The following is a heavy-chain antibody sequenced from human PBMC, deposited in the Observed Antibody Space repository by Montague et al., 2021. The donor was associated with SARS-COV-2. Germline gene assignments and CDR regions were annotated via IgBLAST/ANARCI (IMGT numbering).Heavy chain of an antibody. D-gene: IGHD5-12*01. V-gene: IGHV5-51*01. CDR2: IYPGDSDT. CDR3: ARLSGYDWRYYCNSGMEV. CDR1: GYSFTSYW. Sequence: QSGAEVKKPRESLKISCKGSGYSFTSYWIGWVRQMPGKDLEWMGIIYPGDSDTRYSPSFLGQVTISADKSISTAYLQWSNLKASDTAMYYCARLSGYDWRYYCNSGMEVWGQGTTVAVPS. J-gene: IGHJ6*02.